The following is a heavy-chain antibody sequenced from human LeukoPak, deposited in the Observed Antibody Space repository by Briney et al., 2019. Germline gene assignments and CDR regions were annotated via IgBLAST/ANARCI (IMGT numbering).Heavy chain of an antibody. CDR3: ARGGYCSSTSCQRNAFDI. J-gene: IGHJ3*02. D-gene: IGHD2-2*01. CDR2: IYYSGST. CDR1: GGSISSYY. V-gene: IGHV4-59*01. Sequence: PSETLSLTCTVSGGSISSYYWSWIRQPPGKGLEWIGYIYYSGSTNYNPSLKSRVTISVDTSKNQFSLKLSSVTAADTAVYYCARGGYCSSTSCQRNAFDIWGQGTMVTVSS.